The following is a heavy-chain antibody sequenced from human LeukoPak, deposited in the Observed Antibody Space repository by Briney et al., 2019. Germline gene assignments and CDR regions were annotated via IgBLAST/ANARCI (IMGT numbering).Heavy chain of an antibody. CDR1: GFTFSNSA. J-gene: IGHJ4*02. CDR2: LSGSGITT. D-gene: IGHD3-9*01. CDR3: ARDGQVLTGYLHDY. V-gene: IGHV3-23*01. Sequence: GGSLRLSCAASGFTFSNSAMSWVRQAPGKGLEWVSTLSGSGITTYYADSVKGRFTISRDNSKNTLYLQMNSLRAEDTAVYYCARDGQVLTGYLHDYWGQGTLVTVSS.